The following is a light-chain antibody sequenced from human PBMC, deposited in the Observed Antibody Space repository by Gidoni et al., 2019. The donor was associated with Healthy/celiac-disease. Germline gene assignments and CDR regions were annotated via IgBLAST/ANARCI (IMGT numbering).Light chain of an antibody. CDR3: SSYTSSSTPYV. CDR2: DVS. CDR1: SSDVGGYNY. V-gene: IGLV2-14*03. Sequence: QSALTQPASVSGSPGQPITISCTRTSSDVGGYNYVSWYQQHPGKAPKLMIYDVSNRPSGVSNRFSGSKSGNTASLTISGLQAEDEADYYCSSYTSSSTPYVFGTGTKVTVL. J-gene: IGLJ1*01.